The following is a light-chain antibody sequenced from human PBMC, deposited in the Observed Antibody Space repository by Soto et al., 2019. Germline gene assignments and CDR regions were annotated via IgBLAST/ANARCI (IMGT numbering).Light chain of an antibody. V-gene: IGKV3-20*01. J-gene: IGKJ4*01. Sequence: EIVLTQSPGTLSLSPGERATLSCRASQSVRSNELAWYQQKPGQAPRLLIYGASSRATAIPDRVSGSGSGTDFTLTISRLEPDDFAVYYCQQYGSSPFTFGGGTKVEFK. CDR2: GAS. CDR3: QQYGSSPFT. CDR1: QSVRSNE.